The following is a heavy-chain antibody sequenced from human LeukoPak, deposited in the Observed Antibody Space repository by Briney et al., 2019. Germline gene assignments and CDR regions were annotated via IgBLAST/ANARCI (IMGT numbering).Heavy chain of an antibody. V-gene: IGHV3-7*04. CDR3: VRGDWYFES. J-gene: IGHJ4*02. Sequence: GGSLRLSCATSGFNFSDSRMTWGRQAPGKGLQWVANINREGTEKHFLDSVEGRFTISRDNAKKSLYLLMNSLRPQDTAVYFCVRGDWYFESWGQGTLVTVSS. CDR2: INREGTEK. D-gene: IGHD2-21*01. CDR1: GFNFSDSR.